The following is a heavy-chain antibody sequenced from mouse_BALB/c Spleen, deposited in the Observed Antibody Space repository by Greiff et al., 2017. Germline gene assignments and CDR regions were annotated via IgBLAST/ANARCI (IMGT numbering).Heavy chain of an antibody. CDR2: IYPGDGDT. V-gene: IGHV1-80*01. CDR1: GYAFSSYW. J-gene: IGHJ4*01. CDR3: TTTMITTYAMDY. Sequence: QVHVKQSGAELVRPGSSVKISCKASGYAFSSYWMNWVKQRPGQGLEWIGQIYPGDGDTNYNGKFKGKATLTADKSSSTAYMQLSSLTSEDSAVYYCTTTMITTYAMDYWGQGTSVTVSS. D-gene: IGHD2-4*01.